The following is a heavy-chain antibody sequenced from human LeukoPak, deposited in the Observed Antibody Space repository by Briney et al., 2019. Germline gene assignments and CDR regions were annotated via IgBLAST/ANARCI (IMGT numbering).Heavy chain of an antibody. CDR2: ISYDGSNK. CDR3: ARDSILDI. J-gene: IGHJ3*02. V-gene: IGHV3-30*03. D-gene: IGHD3-9*01. CDR1: GVTFSSYG. Sequence: GGSLRLSCAASGVTFSSYGMHWVRQAPGKGLEWVAVISYDGSNKYYADSVKGRFTISRDNSKNTLYLQMNSLRAEDTAVYYCARDSILDIWGQGTMVTVSS.